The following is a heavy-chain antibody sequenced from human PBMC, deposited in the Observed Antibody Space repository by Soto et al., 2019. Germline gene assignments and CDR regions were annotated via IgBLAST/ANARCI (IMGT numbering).Heavy chain of an antibody. Sequence: NPSETLSLTCTVSGGSISSYYWSWIRQPPGKGLEWIGYIYYSGSTNYNPSLKSRVTISVDTSKNQFSLKLSSVTAADTAVYYCARIWPCSWLNFDYWGQGTLVTVSS. V-gene: IGHV4-59*01. J-gene: IGHJ4*02. CDR3: ARIWPCSWLNFDY. D-gene: IGHD6-19*01. CDR2: IYYSGST. CDR1: GGSISSYY.